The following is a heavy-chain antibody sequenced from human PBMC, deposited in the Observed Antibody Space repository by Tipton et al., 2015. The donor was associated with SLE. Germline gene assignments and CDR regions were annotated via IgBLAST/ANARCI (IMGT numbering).Heavy chain of an antibody. CDR3: AREVVGADDAFDI. V-gene: IGHV4-59*01. Sequence: LRLSCTVSGGSISSYYGSWIRQPPGKGLEWIGYIYYSGSTNYNPSLKSRVTISVDTSKNQFSLKLSSVTAADTAVYYCAREVVGADDAFDIWGQGTMVTVSS. CDR1: GGSISSYY. CDR2: IYYSGST. D-gene: IGHD1-26*01. J-gene: IGHJ3*02.